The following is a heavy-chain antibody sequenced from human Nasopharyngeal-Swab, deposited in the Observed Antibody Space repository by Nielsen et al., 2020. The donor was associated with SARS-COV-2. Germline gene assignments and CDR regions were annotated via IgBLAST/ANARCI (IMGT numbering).Heavy chain of an antibody. D-gene: IGHD3-22*01. V-gene: IGHV3-7*03. CDR1: GFTFSSYG. J-gene: IGHJ4*02. CDR2: IEQDGSEK. CDR3: AKEWLLRSFDY. Sequence: GESLKISCAASGFTFSSYGMHWVRQAPGKGLEWVASIEQDGSEKYYVDSVKGRFTISRDNAKNSLYLQMNSLRAEGTALYYCAKEWLLRSFDYWGQGTLVTVSS.